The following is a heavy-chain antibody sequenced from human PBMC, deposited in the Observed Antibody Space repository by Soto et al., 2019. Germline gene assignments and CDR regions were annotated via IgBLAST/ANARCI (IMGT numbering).Heavy chain of an antibody. CDR2: IYYSGST. CDR1: GGSISSGGYY. V-gene: IGHV4-31*03. CDR3: ARGGGYYDILTPQDYGMDV. J-gene: IGHJ6*02. Sequence: PSETLSLTCTVSGGSISSGGYYWSWIRQHPGKGLEWIGYIYYSGSTYYNPSLKSRVTISVDTSKNQFSLKLSSVTAADTAVYYCARGGGYYDILTPQDYGMDVWGQGTTVTVSS. D-gene: IGHD3-9*01.